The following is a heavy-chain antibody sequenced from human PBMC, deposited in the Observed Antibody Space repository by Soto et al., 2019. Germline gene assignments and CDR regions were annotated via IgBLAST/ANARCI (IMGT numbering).Heavy chain of an antibody. V-gene: IGHV1-2*02. J-gene: IGHJ6*02. Sequence: NRSSNPPGYSFSGHFIHWMRHAPGQGLEWMGCINPKNGDTNYAQKFQGRVTMTRDTSLNLVHMDLSGLRSDDAAVYYCARDTRGTRGFDEMDIWGQGTTVTVSS. CDR2: INPKNGDT. D-gene: IGHD2-2*01. CDR1: GYSFSGHF. CDR3: ARDTRGTRGFDEMDI.